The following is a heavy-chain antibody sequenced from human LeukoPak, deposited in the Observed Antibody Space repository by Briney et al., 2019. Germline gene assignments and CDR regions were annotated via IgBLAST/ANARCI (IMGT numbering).Heavy chain of an antibody. D-gene: IGHD6-19*01. CDR2: ISWNSGSI. V-gene: IGHV3-9*01. J-gene: IGHJ4*02. CDR1: GFTFDDYA. CDR3: AKDTYSSGWNGGFDY. Sequence: GRSLRLSCAASGFTFDDYAMHWVRQAPGKGLEWVSGISWNSGSIGYADSVKGRFTISRDNAKNSLYLQMNSLRAEDTALYYCAKDTYSSGWNGGFDYWGQGTLVTVSS.